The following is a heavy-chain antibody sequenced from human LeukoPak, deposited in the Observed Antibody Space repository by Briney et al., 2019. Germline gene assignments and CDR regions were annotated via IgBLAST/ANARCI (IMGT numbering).Heavy chain of an antibody. Sequence: GGSLRLSCAASGFTFSSYAMSWVRQAPGKGLEWVSAISGSGGSTYYADSVKGRFTIYRDNSKNTLYLQMNSLRAEDTAVYYCAKEEYYYGSGSPNWFDPWGQGTLVTVSS. J-gene: IGHJ5*02. V-gene: IGHV3-23*01. CDR3: AKEEYYYGSGSPNWFDP. CDR2: ISGSGGST. CDR1: GFTFSSYA. D-gene: IGHD3-10*01.